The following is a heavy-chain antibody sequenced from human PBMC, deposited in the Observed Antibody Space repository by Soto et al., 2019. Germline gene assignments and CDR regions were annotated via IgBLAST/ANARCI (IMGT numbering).Heavy chain of an antibody. CDR1: GGSISSSSYY. CDR2: IFYSGST. D-gene: IGHD2-15*01. J-gene: IGHJ6*02. V-gene: IGHV4-39*01. CDR3: ARHLTYCSAGSCYSDFPYYGMDV. Sequence: SETLALTFTVSGGSISSSSYYWGWIRQPPGKGLEWIGSIFYSGSTYYNPSLKSRVTISVDTSKNQFSLKLSSVTAADTAVYYCARHLTYCSAGSCYSDFPYYGMDVWGQGTTVT.